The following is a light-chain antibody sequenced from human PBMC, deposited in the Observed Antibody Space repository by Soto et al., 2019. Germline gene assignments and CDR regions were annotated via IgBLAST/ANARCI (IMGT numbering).Light chain of an antibody. CDR3: SSKTTGDTIV. V-gene: IGLV2-14*01. CDR2: EVR. CDR1: SSDIGAYNY. J-gene: IGLJ2*01. Sequence: QSALTQPASVSGSPGQSITISCTGASSDIGAYNYVSWYQQHPGKAPKLMIYEVRVRPSGVSTRFSGSKSGNTASLTISGLQAEDEADYYCSSKTTGDTIVFGGGTKLPVL.